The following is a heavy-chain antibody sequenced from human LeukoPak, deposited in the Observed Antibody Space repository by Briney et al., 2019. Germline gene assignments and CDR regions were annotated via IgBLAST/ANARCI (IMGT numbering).Heavy chain of an antibody. Sequence: GGSLRLSCAASGFIFRSHAMIWVRQAPGKGLEWVSAISNSGYGTYYADSVKGRFTISRDNSKNTLYLQMNSLRAEDTAVYYCAKLDSGSYSDYWGQGTLVTVSS. J-gene: IGHJ4*02. CDR1: GFIFRSHA. CDR2: ISNSGYGT. D-gene: IGHD1-26*01. CDR3: AKLDSGSYSDY. V-gene: IGHV3-23*01.